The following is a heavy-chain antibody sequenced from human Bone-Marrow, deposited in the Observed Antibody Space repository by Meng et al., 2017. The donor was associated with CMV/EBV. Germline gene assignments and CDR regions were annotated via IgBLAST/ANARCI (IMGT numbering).Heavy chain of an antibody. CDR2: ISGSGDRT. CDR1: GFTFSSYA. Sequence: GESLKISCAASGFTFSSYAMSWVRQAPGKGLEWVSAISGSGDRTYYADSVKGRFTISRDNSKNTLYLQVNSLRAEDTAIYYCAKESPYSSPRLYYFDYWGQGTLVTVSS. CDR3: AKESPYSSPRLYYFDY. D-gene: IGHD5-18*01. V-gene: IGHV3-23*01. J-gene: IGHJ4*02.